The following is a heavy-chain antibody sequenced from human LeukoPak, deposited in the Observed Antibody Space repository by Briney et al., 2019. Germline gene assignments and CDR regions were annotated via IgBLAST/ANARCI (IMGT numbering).Heavy chain of an antibody. Sequence: KTSETLSLTCTVSGGSISSNYWTWIRQPAGKGLEWIGRIHTSGTTNYNPSLKSRVTMSIGTSKNQFSLNMTSVTAADTAVYYCAREGGQERYFDYWGQGTLVTVSS. CDR2: IHTSGTT. CDR1: GGSISSNY. V-gene: IGHV4-4*07. J-gene: IGHJ4*02. CDR3: AREGGQERYFDY.